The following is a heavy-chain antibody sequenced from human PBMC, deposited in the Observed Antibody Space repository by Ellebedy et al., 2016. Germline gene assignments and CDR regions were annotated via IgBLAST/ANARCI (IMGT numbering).Heavy chain of an antibody. D-gene: IGHD4-17*01. J-gene: IGHJ4*02. CDR1: GGSISTYY. V-gene: IGHV4-59*01. CDR3: ARGSTVTTYFDY. CDR2: IYYSGST. Sequence: SETLSLXXTVSGGSISTYYWSWIRQPPGKGLEWIGYIYYSGSTNYNPSLKSRVTISVDTSKNQFSLKLSSVTAADTAVYYCARGSTVTTYFDYWGQGTLATVSS.